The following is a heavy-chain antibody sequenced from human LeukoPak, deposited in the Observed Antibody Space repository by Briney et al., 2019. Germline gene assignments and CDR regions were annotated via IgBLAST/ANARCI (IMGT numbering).Heavy chain of an antibody. CDR3: AKTGDVLRFLEWPYYFDY. CDR2: ISGSGGST. Sequence: GGSLRLSCAASGFTFSSYAMSLVRQAPGKGLEWVSAISGSGGSTYYADSVKGRFTISRDNSKNTLYLQMNSLRAEDTAVYYCAKTGDVLRFLEWPYYFDYWGQGTLVTVSS. J-gene: IGHJ4*02. D-gene: IGHD3-3*01. V-gene: IGHV3-23*01. CDR1: GFTFSSYA.